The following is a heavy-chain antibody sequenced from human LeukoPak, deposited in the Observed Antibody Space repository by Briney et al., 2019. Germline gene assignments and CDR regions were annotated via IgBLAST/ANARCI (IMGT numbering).Heavy chain of an antibody. CDR2: ISYSGST. CDR1: GGSISSYY. V-gene: IGHV4-59*01. D-gene: IGHD2-8*01. J-gene: IGHJ4*02. CDR3: ARDNDL. Sequence: PSETLSLTCTVSGGSISSYYWSWIRLPPGKGLEWIGHISYSGSTNYNPSLKSRVTMSVDTSKSQFSLKLSSVTAADTAVYYCARDNDLWGQGTLVTVSS.